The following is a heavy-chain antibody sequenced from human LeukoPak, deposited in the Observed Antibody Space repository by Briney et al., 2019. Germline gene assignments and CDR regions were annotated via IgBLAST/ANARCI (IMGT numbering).Heavy chain of an antibody. CDR2: ISGSGTTI. Sequence: PGGSLRLSCTASGFTFSNYPINFVRQAPGKGLDWVSAISGSGTTIYYADAVRGRFTISRDNSKNTVYLQMNSLRAEDTAVYYCLGYYDSSGYYPDYWGQGTLVTVSS. V-gene: IGHV3-23*01. CDR1: GFTFSNYP. CDR3: LGYYDSSGYYPDY. D-gene: IGHD3-22*01. J-gene: IGHJ4*02.